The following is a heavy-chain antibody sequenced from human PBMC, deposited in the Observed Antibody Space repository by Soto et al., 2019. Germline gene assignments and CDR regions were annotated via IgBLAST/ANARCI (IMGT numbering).Heavy chain of an antibody. CDR1: GFSLSATGAA. Sequence: QITLKESGPTLVGPTQTLTLTCTFSGFSLSATGAAVAWIRQPPGKALAWLALIYWVDDTFYSQSLKTRLTITKDTSKNQVVLTMTNLDRVDKATYYCAHCGPEGSFDSWGQGTLVTVSS. CDR3: AHCGPEGSFDS. J-gene: IGHJ4*02. V-gene: IGHV2-5*02. CDR2: IYWVDDT.